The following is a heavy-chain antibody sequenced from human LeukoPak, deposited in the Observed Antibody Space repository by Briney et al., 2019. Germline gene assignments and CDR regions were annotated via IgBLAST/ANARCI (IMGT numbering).Heavy chain of an antibody. V-gene: IGHV4-61*01. CDR2: IYYSGST. Sequence: SETLSLTCTVSAYSISSGYYWSWIRQPPGKGLEWIGYIYYSGSTNYNPSLKSRVTISVGTSKNQFSLKLSSVTAADTAVYYCARWGGTMVRGATIMPPFDPWGQGTLVTVSS. CDR1: AYSISSGYY. D-gene: IGHD3-10*01. J-gene: IGHJ5*02. CDR3: ARWGGTMVRGATIMPPFDP.